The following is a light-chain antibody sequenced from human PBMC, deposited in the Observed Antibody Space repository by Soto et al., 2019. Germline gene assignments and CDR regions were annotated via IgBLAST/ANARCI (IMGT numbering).Light chain of an antibody. CDR3: QQLNSYPLT. V-gene: IGKV1-9*01. Sequence: DIQLTQSPSFLSASVGDRVTITCRASQDISDYLAWYQQRPGKAPKLLIYAASTLQSGVPSRFSGSGSGTELTLTISSLQPEDFATYSCQQLNSYPLTFGRGTKV. CDR2: AAS. CDR1: QDISDY. J-gene: IGKJ4*01.